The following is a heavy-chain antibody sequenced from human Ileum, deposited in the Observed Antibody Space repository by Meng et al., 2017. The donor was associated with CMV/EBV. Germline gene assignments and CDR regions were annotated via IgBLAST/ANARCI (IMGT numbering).Heavy chain of an antibody. CDR1: GASISSSSYY. D-gene: IGHD4-17*01. Sequence: QVQLQESGPGLVKPSLTLSLTCTVSGASISSSSYYWSWIRQPAGKGLEWIGRIYASGTTNYNPSLKSRVTMSLDTSKSQFSLKLTSVTAADTAVYYCVRQGYENYGDYVAWGQGTLVTVSS. V-gene: IGHV4-61*02. J-gene: IGHJ5*02. CDR2: IYASGTT. CDR3: VRQGYENYGDYVA.